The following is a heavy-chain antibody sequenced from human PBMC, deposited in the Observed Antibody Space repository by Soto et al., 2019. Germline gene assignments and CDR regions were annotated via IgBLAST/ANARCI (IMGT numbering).Heavy chain of an antibody. J-gene: IGHJ4*02. D-gene: IGHD3-22*01. CDR2: IWYDGSNK. CDR1: GFTFSSYG. Sequence: QVQLVESGGGVVQPGRSLRLSCAAYGFTFSSYGMHWVRQAPGKGLEWVAVIWYDGSNKYYADSVKGRITISRDNSKNTLDLQMNSLSADDTAVYYCASGGFFYYSSGYLDYWGQGTLVTVSS. CDR3: ASGGFFYYSSGYLDY. V-gene: IGHV3-33*01.